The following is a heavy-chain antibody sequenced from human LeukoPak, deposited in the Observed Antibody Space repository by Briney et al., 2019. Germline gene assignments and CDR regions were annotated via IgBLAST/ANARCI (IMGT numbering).Heavy chain of an antibody. Sequence: GGSLRLSCAASGFIFSTYWMSWVRPAPGKGLEWVANIKQDGSDKNYLDSVKGRFTISRDNAKNSLYLQMNSLGAEDTAVYYCATSVGAPGNYWGQGTLVIVSS. CDR1: GFIFSTYW. J-gene: IGHJ4*02. CDR2: IKQDGSDK. V-gene: IGHV3-7*01. D-gene: IGHD3-16*01. CDR3: ATSVGAPGNY.